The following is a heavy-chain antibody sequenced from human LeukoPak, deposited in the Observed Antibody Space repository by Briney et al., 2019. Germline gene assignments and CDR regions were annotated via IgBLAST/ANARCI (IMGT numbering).Heavy chain of an antibody. V-gene: IGHV3-23*01. Sequence: PGGSLRLSCAASGFTLSSYAMSWVRQAPGKGLEWVSAISGSGGSTYYADSVKGRFTISRDNSKNTLCLQMNSLRAEDTAVYYCARDGYGGNNFDYWGQGTLVTVSS. J-gene: IGHJ4*02. CDR2: ISGSGGST. CDR1: GFTLSSYA. D-gene: IGHD4-23*01. CDR3: ARDGYGGNNFDY.